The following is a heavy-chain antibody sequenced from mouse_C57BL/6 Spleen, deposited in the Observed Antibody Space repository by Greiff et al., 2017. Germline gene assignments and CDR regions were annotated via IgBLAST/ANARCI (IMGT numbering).Heavy chain of an antibody. Sequence: QVQLQQPGAELVKPGASVKMSCKASGYTFTSYWITWVKQRPGQGLEWIGDIYPGSGSTNYNEKFKSKATLTVDTSSSPAYMQLSSLTSEDSAVYYCARQGYGSSYFAYWGQGTLVTVSA. J-gene: IGHJ3*01. CDR3: ARQGYGSSYFAY. CDR1: GYTFTSYW. CDR2: IYPGSGST. V-gene: IGHV1-55*01. D-gene: IGHD1-1*01.